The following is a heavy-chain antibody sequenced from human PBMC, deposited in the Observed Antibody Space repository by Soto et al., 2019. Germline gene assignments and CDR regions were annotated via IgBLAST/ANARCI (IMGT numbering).Heavy chain of an antibody. D-gene: IGHD4-17*01. J-gene: IGHJ4*02. Sequence: GESLKISCKGSGYKFTTYWIGWVRQMPGKGLEWMAIIYPDDSDSRYSPSFQGQVTISADKSISTAYLQWSSLKVSDTAIYYCVATYGDYLDYWGQGTLVTVSS. CDR2: IYPDDSDS. CDR3: VATYGDYLDY. V-gene: IGHV5-51*01. CDR1: GYKFTTYW.